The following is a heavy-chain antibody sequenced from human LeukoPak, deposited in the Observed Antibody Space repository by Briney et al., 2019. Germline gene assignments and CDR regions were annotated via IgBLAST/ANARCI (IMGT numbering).Heavy chain of an antibody. V-gene: IGHV3-21*01. Sequence: GGSLRLSCVGSGFTFSSYPMNWVRQAPGKGLEWVSTLSYDISYIYYADSVKGRFTISRDDAKNSPYLQMNSLRAEDTAVYYCARDSPSDWVLWGQGTLVTVSS. CDR3: ARDSPSDWVL. J-gene: IGHJ4*02. D-gene: IGHD2-21*01. CDR2: LSYDISYI. CDR1: GFTFSSYP.